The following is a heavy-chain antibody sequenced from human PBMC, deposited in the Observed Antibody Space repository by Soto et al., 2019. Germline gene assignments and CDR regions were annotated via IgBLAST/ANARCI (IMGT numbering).Heavy chain of an antibody. CDR2: IIPIFGTA. CDR1: GGTFSSYA. J-gene: IGHJ6*02. Sequence: GASVKVSCTASGGTFSSYAISWVRQAPGQGLEWMGGIIPIFGTANYAQKFQDRVSMTIDTSTGTAYMELRSLTSDDTAIYYCAKNGQPPYYYYGLDVWGQGTKVTV. V-gene: IGHV1-69*05. D-gene: IGHD2-8*01. CDR3: AKNGQPPYYYYGLDV.